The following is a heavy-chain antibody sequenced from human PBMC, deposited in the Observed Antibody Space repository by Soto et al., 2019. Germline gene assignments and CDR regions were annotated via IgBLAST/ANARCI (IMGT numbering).Heavy chain of an antibody. Sequence: PGGSLRLSCAASGFTFSSYGMHWVRQAPGKGLEWVAVIWYDGSNKYYADSVKGRFTISRDNSKNTLYLQMNSLRAEDTAVYYCCLSGGWYGVVGYWGQGTLVTVSS. CDR1: GFTFSSYG. CDR2: IWYDGSNK. J-gene: IGHJ4*02. V-gene: IGHV3-33*01. CDR3: CLSGGWYGVVGY. D-gene: IGHD6-19*01.